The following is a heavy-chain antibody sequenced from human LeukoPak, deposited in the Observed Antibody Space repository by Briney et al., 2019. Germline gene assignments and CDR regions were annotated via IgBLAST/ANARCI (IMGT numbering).Heavy chain of an antibody. CDR1: GFTFSSYA. CDR2: ISGSGGST. J-gene: IGHJ4*02. CDR3: AKDLLGLNYFDY. V-gene: IGHV3-23*01. Sequence: GGSLRLSCAASGFTFSSYAMSWVRQAPGKGLEWDSAISGSGGSTYYADSVKGRFTISRDNSKNTLYLQMNSLRAEDTAVYYCAKDLLGLNYFDYWGQGTLVTVSS.